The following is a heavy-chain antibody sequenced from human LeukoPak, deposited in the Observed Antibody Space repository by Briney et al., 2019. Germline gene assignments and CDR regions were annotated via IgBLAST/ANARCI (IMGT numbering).Heavy chain of an antibody. CDR3: ARESVSGGYRTIDY. Sequence: GGSLRLSCAASGFTFSSYSMNWVRQAPGKGLEWVSYISSSSTIYYADSVKGRFTISRDNAKNSLYLQMNSLRAEDTAVYYCARESVSGGYRTIDYWGQGTLVTVSS. D-gene: IGHD1-26*01. J-gene: IGHJ4*02. V-gene: IGHV3-48*01. CDR1: GFTFSSYS. CDR2: ISSSSTI.